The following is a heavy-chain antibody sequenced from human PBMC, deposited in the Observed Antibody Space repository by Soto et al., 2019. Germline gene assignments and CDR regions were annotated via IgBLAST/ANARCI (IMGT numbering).Heavy chain of an antibody. CDR3: ALRFLEWLSPGGYYYGMDV. CDR1: GGSISSSSYY. CDR2: IYYSGST. D-gene: IGHD3-3*01. Sequence: SQTLSLTCTVSGGSISSSSYYWGWIRQPPGKGLEWIGSIYYSGSTYYNPSLKSRVTISVDTSKNQFSLKLSSVTAADTAVYYCALRFLEWLSPGGYYYGMDVWGQGTTVTVSS. V-gene: IGHV4-39*01. J-gene: IGHJ6*02.